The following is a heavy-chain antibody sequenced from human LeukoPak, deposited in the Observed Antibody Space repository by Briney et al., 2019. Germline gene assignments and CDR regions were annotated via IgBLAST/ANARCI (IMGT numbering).Heavy chain of an antibody. CDR2: ISGSGGST. CDR3: AKDRGRVTILAVDY. V-gene: IGHV3-23*01. J-gene: IGHJ4*02. D-gene: IGHD3-3*01. CDR1: GFTVSSNY. Sequence: GGSLRLSCAASGFTVSSNYMSWVRQAPGKELEWVSAISGSGGSTYYADAVKGRFTISRDNSKNTLYLQMNSLRAEDTAVYYFAKDRGRVTILAVDYWGQGTLVTVSS.